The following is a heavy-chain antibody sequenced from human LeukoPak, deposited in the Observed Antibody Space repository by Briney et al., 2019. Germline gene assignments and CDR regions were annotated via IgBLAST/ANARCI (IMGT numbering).Heavy chain of an antibody. CDR1: GLTFSSYW. V-gene: IGHV3-7*04. CDR2: IKPDGSEK. Sequence: PVGSLRLSCAGSGLTFSSYWMTWVRQAPGKGLEWVANIKPDGSEKAYVDSVKGRFTISRDNAKNSLYLQMNSLRAEDTAVYYCARDDYGWGSHPYWGQGTLVIVSS. D-gene: IGHD3-10*01. J-gene: IGHJ4*02. CDR3: ARDDYGWGSHPY.